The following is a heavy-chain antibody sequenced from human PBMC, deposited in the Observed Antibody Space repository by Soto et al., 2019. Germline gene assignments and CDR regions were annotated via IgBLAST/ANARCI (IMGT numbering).Heavy chain of an antibody. CDR1: GFTLSSHS. CDR2: ISSGSSYI. V-gene: IGHV3-21*02. Sequence: EVQLVESGGGLVKPGGSLRLSCAASGFTLSSHSMNWVRQAPGKGLEWVSSISSGSSYIYYANSVRGRFTISRDNAQNSLYLQMNSLRAEYTAVYYCARETSEEAFDFWGQGTMVTVSS. J-gene: IGHJ3*01. CDR3: ARETSEEAFDF.